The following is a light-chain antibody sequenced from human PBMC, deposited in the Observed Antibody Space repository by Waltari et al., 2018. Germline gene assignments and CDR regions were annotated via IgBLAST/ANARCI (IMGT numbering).Light chain of an antibody. V-gene: IGKV1-5*03. Sequence: DIQFTQSPSNLSASVGDRVPITCRTSQTISNWLAWYQQKSGKATNLLIYQASSLKSGVPSRFSGSGSGTEFTLTIRSLQPEDFATDYCQKYNNYPYTFGQGTKLEIK. CDR1: QTISNW. J-gene: IGKJ2*01. CDR2: QAS. CDR3: QKYNNYPYT.